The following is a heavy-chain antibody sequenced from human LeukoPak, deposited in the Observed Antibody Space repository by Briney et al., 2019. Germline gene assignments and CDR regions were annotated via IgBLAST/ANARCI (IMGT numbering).Heavy chain of an antibody. CDR2: ISSDGST. CDR3: ARANQRHCDSTSCYLKFDY. Sequence: PGGSLRLSCAASGFNVSSNYMSWVRQPPAKGLEGESVISSDGSTYYADSVKGRFNTSRDNAKNSLYLQMNSLRAEDTAVYFCARANQRHCDSTSCYLKFDYWGQGTLLTVSS. J-gene: IGHJ4*02. CDR1: GFNVSSNY. V-gene: IGHV3-66*02. D-gene: IGHD2-2*01.